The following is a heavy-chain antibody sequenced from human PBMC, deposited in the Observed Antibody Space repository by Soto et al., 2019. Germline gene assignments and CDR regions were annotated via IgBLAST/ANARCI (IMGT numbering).Heavy chain of an antibody. Sequence: ASVKVSCKASGGTFSSYAISGVRQAPGQGLEWMGGIIPIFGTANYAQKFQGRVTITADESTSTAYMELSSLRSEDTAVYYCARAVTAVAYAFDIWGQGTMVTVSS. D-gene: IGHD6-19*01. J-gene: IGHJ3*02. CDR2: IIPIFGTA. CDR1: GGTFSSYA. V-gene: IGHV1-69*13. CDR3: ARAVTAVAYAFDI.